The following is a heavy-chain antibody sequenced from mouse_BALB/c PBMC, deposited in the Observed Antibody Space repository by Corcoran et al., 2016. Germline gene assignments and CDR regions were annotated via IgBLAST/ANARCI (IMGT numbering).Heavy chain of an antibody. CDR1: GYTFTNNG. V-gene: IGHV9-3-1*01. J-gene: IGHJ4*01. Sequence: QIQLVQSGPELKKPGETVKISCKASGYTFTNNGMNGVKQAPGKGLKWMGWINTYTGEPTYADDFKGRFAFSLETSASTAYLQINNLKNEDTATYFCAREPYAMDYWGQGTSVTVSS. CDR3: AREPYAMDY. CDR2: INTYTGEP.